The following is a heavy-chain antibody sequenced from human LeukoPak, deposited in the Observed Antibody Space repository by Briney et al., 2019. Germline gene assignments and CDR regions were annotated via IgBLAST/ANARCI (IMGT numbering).Heavy chain of an antibody. CDR1: GFTFSIYW. CDR3: ARVHWYFDV. CDR2: IKEDGSEK. J-gene: IGHJ2*01. Sequence: GGSLRLSCAASGFTFSIYWMSWVRQAPGKGLEWVAHIKEDGSEKYYVDSVKGRFTISRDNAKNSLFLQMNSLRGEDTAVYYCARVHWYFDVWGRGTLVTVSS. V-gene: IGHV3-7*04.